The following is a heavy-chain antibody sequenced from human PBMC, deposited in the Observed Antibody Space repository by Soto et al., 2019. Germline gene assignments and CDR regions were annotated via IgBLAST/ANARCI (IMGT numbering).Heavy chain of an antibody. CDR3: ASSTVTSNYYYYYGMDV. D-gene: IGHD4-17*01. J-gene: IGHJ6*02. CDR2: IYYSGST. Sequence: PSETLSLTCTVSGGSISSYYWIWIRQPPGKGLEWIGYIYYSGSTYYNPSLKSRVTISVDTSKNQFSLKLSSVTAADTAVYYCASSTVTSNYYYYYGMDVWGQGTTVTVSS. V-gene: IGHV4-59*06. CDR1: GGSISSYY.